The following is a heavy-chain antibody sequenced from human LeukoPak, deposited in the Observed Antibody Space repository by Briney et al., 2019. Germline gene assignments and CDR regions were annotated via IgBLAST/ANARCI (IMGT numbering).Heavy chain of an antibody. CDR1: GDSVSSISVA. J-gene: IGHJ6*02. CDR3: SLARSEYHYGMDV. Sequence: SQTPSLTCAISGDSVSSISVAWNWIRRSPSRGLEWLGRTYYRSKWYYEYAVSVKSRINISPDTSKNQFSLQLTSVTPEDTAVYYCSLARSEYHYGMDVWGQGTTVTVSS. CDR2: TYYRSKWYY. V-gene: IGHV6-1*01.